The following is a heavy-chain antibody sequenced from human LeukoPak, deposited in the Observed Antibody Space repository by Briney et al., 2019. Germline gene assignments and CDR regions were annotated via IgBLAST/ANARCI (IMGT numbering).Heavy chain of an antibody. CDR1: GGSISSYY. V-gene: IGHV4-59*08. J-gene: IGHJ4*02. D-gene: IGHD4-23*01. CDR2: IYYSGYT. CDR3: ARQYGANSNFDY. Sequence: SETLSLTCNVSGGSISSYYWSWIRQPPGEGLEWIGYIYYSGYTIYNPSLESRVTISVDTSKNQFSLKLSSVTAADTAVYYCARQYGANSNFDYWGQGTLVTVSS.